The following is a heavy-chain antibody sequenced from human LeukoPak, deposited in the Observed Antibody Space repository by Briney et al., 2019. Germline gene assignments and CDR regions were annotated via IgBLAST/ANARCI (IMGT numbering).Heavy chain of an antibody. V-gene: IGHV3-20*04. CDR3: ARDLFGYNAFDI. CDR2: INWNGGST. J-gene: IGHJ3*02. Sequence: GRSLRLSCAASGFTFDDYGMSWVRQAPGKGLEWVSGINWNGGSTGYADSVKGRFTISRDNAKNSLYLQMNSLRAEDTALYYCARDLFGYNAFDIWGQGTMVTVSS. D-gene: IGHD1-14*01. CDR1: GFTFDDYG.